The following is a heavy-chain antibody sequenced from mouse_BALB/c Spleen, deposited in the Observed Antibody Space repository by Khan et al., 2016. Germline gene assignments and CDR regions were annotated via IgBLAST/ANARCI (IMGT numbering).Heavy chain of an antibody. D-gene: IGHD1-2*01. V-gene: IGHV1-7*01. CDR3: GKIHYYGRYYAMDY. CDR1: GYTFTSYW. Sequence: QVQLKQSGAELAKPGASVKMSCKASGYTFTSYWMHWVKQRPGQGLEWIGYINPSTGYTEYNQKFKDKATLTADKSSSTAYMQLSSLTSEDSAVYYCGKIHYYGRYYAMDYWGQGTSVTVSS. CDR2: INPSTGYT. J-gene: IGHJ4*01.